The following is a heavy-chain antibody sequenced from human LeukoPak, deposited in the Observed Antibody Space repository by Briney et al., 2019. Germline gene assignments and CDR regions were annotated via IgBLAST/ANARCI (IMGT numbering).Heavy chain of an antibody. V-gene: IGHV4-59*01. J-gene: IGHJ4*02. D-gene: IGHD6-19*01. CDR1: GGSISSYY. CDR3: ATRRIAVAAPFDY. Sequence: SETLSLTCTVSGGSISSYYWSWIRQPPGRGLEWIGYIYYSGSTNYNPSLKSRVTISVDTSKNQFSLKLSSVTAADTAVYYCATRRIAVAAPFDYWGQGTLVTVSS. CDR2: IYYSGST.